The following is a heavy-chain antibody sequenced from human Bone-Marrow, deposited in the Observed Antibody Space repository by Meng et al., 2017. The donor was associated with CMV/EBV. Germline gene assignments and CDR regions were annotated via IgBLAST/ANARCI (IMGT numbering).Heavy chain of an antibody. CDR3: ARDWGRGVRYYYGMDV. D-gene: IGHD3-10*01. CDR2: IYSGGST. J-gene: IGHJ6*02. CDR1: GLIVSSNY. Sequence: GESLKISCVVSGLIVSSNYMSWVRRAPGKGLEWVSIIYSGGSTYYADSVKGRFTVSRDDSKNTLYLQMNSLRAEDTAVYYCARDWGRGVRYYYGMDVWGQGTTVNV. V-gene: IGHV3-53*01.